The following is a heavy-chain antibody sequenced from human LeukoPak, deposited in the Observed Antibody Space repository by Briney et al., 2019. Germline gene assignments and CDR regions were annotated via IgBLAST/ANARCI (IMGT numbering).Heavy chain of an antibody. CDR1: GYTFTSYY. CDR3: AARDYYDSSGSITGYYGMDV. CDR2: IIPILGIA. D-gene: IGHD3-22*01. V-gene: IGHV1-69*02. Sequence: SVKVSCKASGYTFTSYYMHWVRQAPGQGLEWMGRIIPILGIANYAQKFQGRVTITADKSTSTAYMELSSLRSEDTAVYYCAARDYYDSSGSITGYYGMDVWGQGTTVTVSS. J-gene: IGHJ6*02.